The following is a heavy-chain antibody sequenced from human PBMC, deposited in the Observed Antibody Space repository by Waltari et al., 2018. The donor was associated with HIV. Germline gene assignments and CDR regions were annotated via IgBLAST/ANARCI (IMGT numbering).Heavy chain of an antibody. CDR2: TNDRGST. CDR1: GGSSSGYY. V-gene: IGHV4-34*01. J-gene: IGHJ6*03. CDR3: ARERPMWNYGPGVKYMDV. D-gene: IGHD1-7*01. Sequence: QVQLQQWGAGLLKPSETLSPICAVYGGSSSGYYWPWIRQPPGKGLEWIGETNDRGSTNYNPSLKSRVTMSIDTAKNEFSLKLSSVTAADTAVYYCARERPMWNYGPGVKYMDVWGQGTTVTVSS.